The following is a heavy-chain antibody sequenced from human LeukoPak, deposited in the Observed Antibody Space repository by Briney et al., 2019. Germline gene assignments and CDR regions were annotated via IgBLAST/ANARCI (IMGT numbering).Heavy chain of an antibody. V-gene: IGHV4-59*01. CDR2: IYYSGST. J-gene: IGHJ6*03. CDR1: GGSISSYY. CDR3: ARARITMVRGAPAYMDV. Sequence: PSETLSLTCTVSGGSISSYYWSWIRQPPGKGREWIGYIYYSGSTNYNPSLKSRVTISVDTSKNQFSLKLSSVTAADTAVYYCARARITMVRGAPAYMDVWGKGTTVTVSS. D-gene: IGHD3-10*01.